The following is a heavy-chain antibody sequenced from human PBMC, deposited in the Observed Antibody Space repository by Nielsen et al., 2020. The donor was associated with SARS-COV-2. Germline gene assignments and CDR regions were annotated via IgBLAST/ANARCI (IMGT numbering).Heavy chain of an antibody. CDR1: GFTFSSYS. CDR3: ATSDGYDYDAFDI. D-gene: IGHD5-12*01. V-gene: IGHV3-21*01. J-gene: IGHJ3*02. Sequence: GGSLRLSCAASGFTFSSYSMNWVRQAPGKGLEWVSSISSSSSYIYYADSVKGRFTISRDNAKNSLYLQMNSLRAEDTAVYYCATSDGYDYDAFDIWGQGTMVTVSS. CDR2: ISSSSSYI.